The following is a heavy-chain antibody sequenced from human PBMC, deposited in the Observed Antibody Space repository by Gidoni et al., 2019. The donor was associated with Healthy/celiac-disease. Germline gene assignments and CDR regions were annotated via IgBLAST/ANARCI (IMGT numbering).Heavy chain of an antibody. CDR2: IHYSGST. D-gene: IGHD6-13*01. V-gene: IGHV4-39*01. CDR3: ASIAAAGTG. Sequence: QLQLQESGPGLVKPSETLSLTCTVSGGSISSSSYYWGWIRQPPGKGLEWIGSIHYSGSTYNNPSLKSRVTISVDTSKNQFSLKVRSVTAADTAVYYRASIAAAGTGWGHGTLVTVSS. J-gene: IGHJ4*01. CDR1: GGSISSSSYY.